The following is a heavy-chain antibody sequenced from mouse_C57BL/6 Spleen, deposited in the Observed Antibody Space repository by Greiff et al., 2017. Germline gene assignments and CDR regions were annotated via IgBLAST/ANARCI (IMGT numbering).Heavy chain of an antibody. V-gene: IGHV5-6*01. CDR3: ARLGTTVVGSSWYFDV. Sequence: EVMLVESGGDLVKPGGSLKLSCAASGFTFSSYGMSWVRQTPDKRLEWVATISSGGSYTYYPDSVKGRFTISRDNAKNTLYLQMSSLKSEDTAMYYCARLGTTVVGSSWYFDVWGTGTTGTVSS. CDR2: ISSGGSYT. D-gene: IGHD1-1*01. J-gene: IGHJ1*03. CDR1: GFTFSSYG.